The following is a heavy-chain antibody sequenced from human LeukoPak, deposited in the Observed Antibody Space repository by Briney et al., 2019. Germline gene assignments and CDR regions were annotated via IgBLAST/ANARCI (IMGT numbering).Heavy chain of an antibody. CDR2: FYYSGST. V-gene: IGHV4-39*07. Sequence: PSETLSLTCTVSGGSISSSSYYWGWIRQPPGKGLEWIGSFYYSGSTYSNPSLKSRVTISLDTSKNQFSLKLSSVTAADTAVYYCAREGIAAAGTGAFDIWGQGTMVTVSS. J-gene: IGHJ3*02. CDR1: GGSISSSSYY. CDR3: AREGIAAAGTGAFDI. D-gene: IGHD6-13*01.